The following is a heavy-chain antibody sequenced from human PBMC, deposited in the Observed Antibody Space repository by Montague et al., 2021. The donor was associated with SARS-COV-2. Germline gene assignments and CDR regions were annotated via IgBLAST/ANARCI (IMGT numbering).Heavy chain of an antibody. CDR3: ARGWNYAFDI. D-gene: IGHD1-7*01. CDR2: TYYGSRWNT. Sequence: CAISGDSVSGHSRASHWLTHSPSSRLEFLGRTYYGSRWNTDYAVSVKSRITISPDTSKNQFSLHLNSVTPEDTAVYYCARGWNYAFDIWSQGTMVTVSS. V-gene: IGHV6-1*01. J-gene: IGHJ3*02. CDR1: GDSVSGHSRA.